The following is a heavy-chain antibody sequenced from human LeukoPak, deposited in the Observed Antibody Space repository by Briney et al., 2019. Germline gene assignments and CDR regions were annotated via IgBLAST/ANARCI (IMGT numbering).Heavy chain of an antibody. V-gene: IGHV3-21*01. CDR2: ISSSSSYI. CDR1: GFTFSSYS. Sequence: GGSLRLSCAASGFTFSSYSMNWVRQAPGKGLEWVSSISSSSSYIYYADSVKGRFTISRDNAKNSLYLQINSLRAEDTAVYYCARDYYDSSGIYYFDYWGQGTLVTVSS. CDR3: ARDYYDSSGIYYFDY. D-gene: IGHD3-22*01. J-gene: IGHJ4*02.